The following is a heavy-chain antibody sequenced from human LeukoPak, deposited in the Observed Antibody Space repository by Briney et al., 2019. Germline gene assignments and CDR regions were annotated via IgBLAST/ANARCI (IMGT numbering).Heavy chain of an antibody. V-gene: IGHV3-23*01. Sequence: PGGSLRLSCAASGFTFSSYAMSWVRQAPGKGLEWVSTITGSGGSTYYADSVKGRFTISRDNSKNTLYLQMNSLRAEDTAVYYCARESGHDNYYYYYMDVWGRGTTVTISS. CDR2: ITGSGGST. D-gene: IGHD5-12*01. CDR1: GFTFSSYA. CDR3: ARESGHDNYYYYYMDV. J-gene: IGHJ6*03.